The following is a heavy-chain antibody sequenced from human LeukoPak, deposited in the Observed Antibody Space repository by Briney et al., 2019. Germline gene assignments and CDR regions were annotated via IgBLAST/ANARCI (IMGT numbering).Heavy chain of an antibody. J-gene: IGHJ4*02. CDR3: AREEVSGCYGY. CDR1: GFTYSSYW. CDR2: IKQDGSEK. V-gene: IGHV3-7*01. D-gene: IGHD1-26*01. Sequence: PGGSLRLSCAASGFTYSSYWMSWVRQAPEKGREWVANIKQDGSEKYYVDSVKGRFTIYRDNAKNSLYLQMNSLRAEDTAVYYCAREEVSGCYGYWGRGTLVTVSS.